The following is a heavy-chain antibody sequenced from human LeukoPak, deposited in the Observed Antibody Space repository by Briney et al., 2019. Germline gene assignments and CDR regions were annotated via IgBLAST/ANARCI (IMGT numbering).Heavy chain of an antibody. J-gene: IGHJ4*02. Sequence: SETLSLTCTVSGGSISSYYWSWIRQPPGKGLEWIGYIYYSGSTNYNPSLKSRVTISVDTSKNHFSLKLSSVTAADTAVYYCASLSLYSGSYLDYWGQGTLVTVSS. CDR3: ASLSLYSGSYLDY. D-gene: IGHD1-26*01. CDR2: IYYSGST. V-gene: IGHV4-59*08. CDR1: GGSISSYY.